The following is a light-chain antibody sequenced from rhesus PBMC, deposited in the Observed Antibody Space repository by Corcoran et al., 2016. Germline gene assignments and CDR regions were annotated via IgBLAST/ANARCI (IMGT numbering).Light chain of an antibody. CDR2: DIS. J-gene: IGKJ4*01. V-gene: IGKV1-33*01. CDR1: QGITKY. Sequence: DIQMTQSPSSLSASVGDTVTITCQASQGITKYLTWYQQKPGKAPKLLIYDISTLQSGVPSRFSGRGSGTEFSRTISSLQTEDFGVYYCQQHTSFPLTFGGGTKVGIK. CDR3: QQHTSFPLT.